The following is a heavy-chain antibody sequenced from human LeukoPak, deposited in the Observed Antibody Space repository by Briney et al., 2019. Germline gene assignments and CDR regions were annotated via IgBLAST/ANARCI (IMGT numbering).Heavy chain of an antibody. CDR1: GYTFTSYD. CDR2: MNPNSGNT. D-gene: IGHD1-26*01. CDR3: ASNSGSYDWFDP. Sequence: GASVTVSCKASGYTFTSYDINWVRQAPGQGLEWMGWMNPNSGNTGYAQKFQGRVTMTRNTSISTAYMELSSLRSEDTAVYYCASNSGSYDWFDPWGQGTLVTVSS. V-gene: IGHV1-8*01. J-gene: IGHJ5*02.